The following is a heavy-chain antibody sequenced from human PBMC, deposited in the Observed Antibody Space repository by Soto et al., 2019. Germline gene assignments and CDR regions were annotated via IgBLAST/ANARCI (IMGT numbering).Heavy chain of an antibody. V-gene: IGHV4-34*01. CDR3: ARGIAMTTGVGRGAPDKYYLAS. CDR2: INHRGST. D-gene: IGHD2-21*01. J-gene: IGHJ4*02. CDR1: GGSFSGYY. Sequence: SETLSLTCAVYGGSFSGYYWSWIRQPPGKWLEWIGEINHRGSTNYNPSLKSRVATSVATSKNQFSLKMTSVIAADTAVYYCARGIAMTTGVGRGAPDKYYLASWGRGXLVTVYS.